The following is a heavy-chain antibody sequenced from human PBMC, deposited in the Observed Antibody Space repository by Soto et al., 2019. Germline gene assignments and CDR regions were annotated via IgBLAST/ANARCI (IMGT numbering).Heavy chain of an antibody. J-gene: IGHJ4*02. CDR3: ARETYYYDSSGAGYFDY. CDR2: IYYSGST. V-gene: IGHV4-30-4*01. D-gene: IGHD3-22*01. Sequence: SETLSLTCSVSGASISSTSHYWSWIRQHPGKGLEWIGYIYYSGSTSYSPSLRSRVTISVDTSKNQFSLKLSSVTAADTAVYYCARETYYYDSSGAGYFDYWGQGTLVTVSS. CDR1: GASISSTSHY.